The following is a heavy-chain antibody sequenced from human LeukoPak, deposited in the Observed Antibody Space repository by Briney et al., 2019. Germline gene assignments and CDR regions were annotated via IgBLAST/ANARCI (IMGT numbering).Heavy chain of an antibody. Sequence: PGGSLRLSCAASGFTFSTYGMNWVRQAPGKGLEWVSYISGGSSNTFYADSVKGRFTLSRDNAKNSLYLQMNSLRAEDTAVYYCARDDTVTAHFDYWGQGTLVTVSS. CDR2: ISGGSSNT. CDR1: GFTFSTYG. D-gene: IGHD4-11*01. J-gene: IGHJ4*02. CDR3: ARDDTVTAHFDY. V-gene: IGHV3-48*01.